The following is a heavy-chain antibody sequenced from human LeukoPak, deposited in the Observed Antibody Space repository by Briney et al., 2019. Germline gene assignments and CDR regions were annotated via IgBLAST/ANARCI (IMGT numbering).Heavy chain of an antibody. D-gene: IGHD3-9*01. CDR3: AKDQNYNILTGLRWYYGMDV. CDR2: ISGGGGIT. CDR1: GFTFTSCA. J-gene: IGHJ6*02. V-gene: IGHV3-23*01. Sequence: GGSLRLSCAASGFTFTSCAMSWVRQAPGKGLEWVSTISGGGGITYYADSVKGRCTISRDSSKKTLYLQMNSLRGEDTAVYYCAKDQNYNILTGLRWYYGMDVWGQGTTVTVSS.